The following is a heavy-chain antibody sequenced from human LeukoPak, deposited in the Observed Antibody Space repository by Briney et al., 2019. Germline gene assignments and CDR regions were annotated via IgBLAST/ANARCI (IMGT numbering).Heavy chain of an antibody. Sequence: GGSLRLSCTASGFTFGDYAMTWVRQTPGQGLEWVGFIASETYGGTAEYAASVKGRFIISRDDSKSIAYLQMISFKTEHTAVYYCTRDQTPYYWGQGTLVTVSS. CDR2: IASETYGGTA. CDR1: GFTFGDYA. V-gene: IGHV3-49*04. CDR3: TRDQTPYY. J-gene: IGHJ4*02.